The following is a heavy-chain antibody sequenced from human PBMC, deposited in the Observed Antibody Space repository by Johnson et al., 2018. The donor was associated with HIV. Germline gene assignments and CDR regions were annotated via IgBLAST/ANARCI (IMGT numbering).Heavy chain of an antibody. CDR3: AREALTYYDSAGSYDPVHDAFDI. D-gene: IGHD3-16*01. Sequence: VQLVESGGGLVQPGGSLRLSCVDSGVSFSSYWMSWVRQAPGKGLEWVANIKEDGSEKNYVDSVKGRFTISRDNAKNSVYLQMNSLRAEDTALYYCAREALTYYDSAGSYDPVHDAFDIWGLGTLVTVSS. CDR1: GVSFSSYW. J-gene: IGHJ3*02. CDR2: IKEDGSEK. V-gene: IGHV3-7*05.